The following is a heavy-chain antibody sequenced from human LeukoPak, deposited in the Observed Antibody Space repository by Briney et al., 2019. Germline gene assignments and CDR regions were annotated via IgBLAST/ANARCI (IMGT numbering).Heavy chain of an antibody. J-gene: IGHJ6*03. Sequence: SETLSLTCTVSGGSISSSSYYWGWIRQPPGKGLEWIGSIYYSGSTNYNPSLKSRVTLSMDTSKNQFSLRLSSVTAADTAVYYCARGALRYFDWLKKDYYYMDVWGKGTTVTISS. D-gene: IGHD3-9*01. CDR1: GGSISSSSYY. CDR3: ARGALRYFDWLKKDYYYMDV. V-gene: IGHV4-39*07. CDR2: IYYSGST.